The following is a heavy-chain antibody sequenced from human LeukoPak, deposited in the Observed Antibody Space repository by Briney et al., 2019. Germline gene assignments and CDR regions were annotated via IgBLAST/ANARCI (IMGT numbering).Heavy chain of an antibody. CDR3: AREPSGNSYRGDFDY. Sequence: QSGGSLRLSCAASGFSVNSHYMNWVRQAPGKGLEWVSIIYAGGNAFYADSVKGRFTISRDTSSNTLYFEMNSLRAEDTAFYYCAREPSGNSYRGDFDYWGQGTLVSVSS. D-gene: IGHD3-10*01. V-gene: IGHV3-66*01. J-gene: IGHJ4*02. CDR1: GFSVNSHY. CDR2: IYAGGNA.